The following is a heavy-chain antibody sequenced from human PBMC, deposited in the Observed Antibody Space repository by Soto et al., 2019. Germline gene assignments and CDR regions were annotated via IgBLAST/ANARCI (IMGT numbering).Heavy chain of an antibody. V-gene: IGHV3-23*01. D-gene: IGHD1-1*01. CDR2: IGESGTPT. CDR1: GFTFSSYA. Sequence: PGGSLKLSCAASGFTFSSYAMKWVRQAPGKGLEWVSLIGESGTPTYYADSAKGRFTISRDNSGNTLFLEMYSLRAEDTAVYYCARYIPGVRYYGMDVWGQGTTVTVSS. CDR3: ARYIPGVRYYGMDV. J-gene: IGHJ6*02.